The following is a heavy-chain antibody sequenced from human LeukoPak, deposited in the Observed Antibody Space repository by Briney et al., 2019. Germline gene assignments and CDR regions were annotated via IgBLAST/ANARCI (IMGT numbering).Heavy chain of an antibody. J-gene: IGHJ4*02. CDR2: IIPIFGTA. D-gene: IGHD3-10*01. CDR1: GGTFSSYA. V-gene: IGHV1-69*13. CDR3: GLLGYYYGSGSHDFDY. Sequence: SVKVSCKASGGTFSSYAISWVRQAPGQGLQWMGGIIPIFGTANCAQKFQGRVTITADESTSTAYMELSSLRSEDTAVYYCGLLGYYYGSGSHDFDYWGQGTLVTVSS.